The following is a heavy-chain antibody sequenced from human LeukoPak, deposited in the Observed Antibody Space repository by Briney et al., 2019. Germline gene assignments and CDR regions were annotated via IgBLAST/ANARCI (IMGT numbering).Heavy chain of an antibody. Sequence: GESLKISCKGSGYSFTSYWIGWVRQMPGKGLEWMGIIYPGDSDTRYSPSFQGQVTISADKSISTAYLQWSSLKASDTAMYYCARRPYSSSWYRETWYFDYWGQGTLVTVSS. CDR3: ARRPYSSSWYRETWYFDY. CDR2: IYPGDSDT. V-gene: IGHV5-51*01. CDR1: GYSFTSYW. J-gene: IGHJ4*02. D-gene: IGHD6-13*01.